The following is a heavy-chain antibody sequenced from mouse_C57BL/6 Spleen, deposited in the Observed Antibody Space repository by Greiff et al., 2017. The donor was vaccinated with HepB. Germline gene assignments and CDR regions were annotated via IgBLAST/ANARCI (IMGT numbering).Heavy chain of an antibody. CDR1: GYTFTSYW. Sequence: VQLQQPGAELVKPGASVKLSCKASGYTFTSYWMHWVKQRPGQGLEWIGMIHPNSGSTNYNEKFKSKATLTVDKSSSTAYMQLSSLTSEDSAVYYCARYYDGYYVWFAYWGQGTLVTVSA. CDR3: ARYYDGYYVWFAY. V-gene: IGHV1-64*01. D-gene: IGHD2-3*01. J-gene: IGHJ3*01. CDR2: IHPNSGST.